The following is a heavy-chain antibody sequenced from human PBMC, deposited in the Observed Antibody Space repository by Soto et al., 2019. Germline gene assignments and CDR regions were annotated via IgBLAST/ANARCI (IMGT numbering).Heavy chain of an antibody. Sequence: SETLSLTCTVSGGSISSYYWSWIRQPAGKGLEWIGRIYTSGSTNYNPSLKSRVTMSVDTSKNQFSLKLSSVTAADTAVYYCARELSMVRGVIYFDYWGQGTLVTVSS. V-gene: IGHV4-4*07. CDR2: IYTSGST. CDR1: GGSISSYY. D-gene: IGHD3-10*01. CDR3: ARELSMVRGVIYFDY. J-gene: IGHJ4*02.